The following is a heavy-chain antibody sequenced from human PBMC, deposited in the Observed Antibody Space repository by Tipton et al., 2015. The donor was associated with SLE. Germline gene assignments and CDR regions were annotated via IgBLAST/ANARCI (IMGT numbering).Heavy chain of an antibody. J-gene: IGHJ5*02. D-gene: IGHD6-19*01. CDR3: ARGGGRTAVAGSGWFDP. CDR1: GGSISSSSYY. Sequence: LRLSCTVSGGSISSSSYYWSWIRQPPGKGLEWIGYIYTSGSTNYNPSLKSRVAISVDTSKNQFSLKVNSVTAADTAMYYCARGGGRTAVAGSGWFDPWGQGTLVTVSS. V-gene: IGHV4-61*09. CDR2: IYTSGST.